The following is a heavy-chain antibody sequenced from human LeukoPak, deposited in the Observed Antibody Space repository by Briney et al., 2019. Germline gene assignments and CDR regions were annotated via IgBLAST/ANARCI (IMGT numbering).Heavy chain of an antibody. J-gene: IGHJ6*03. D-gene: IGHD6-13*01. CDR3: ASLPTYSSSWYRNFYYMDV. CDR1: GFTFSSYE. V-gene: IGHV3-48*03. Sequence: PGGSLRLSCAASGFTFSSYEMNWVRQAPGKGLEWVSYISSSGSTIYYADSVKGRFTISRDNAKNSLYLQMNSLRAEDTAVYYCASLPTYSSSWYRNFYYMDVWGKGTTVTVSS. CDR2: ISSSGSTI.